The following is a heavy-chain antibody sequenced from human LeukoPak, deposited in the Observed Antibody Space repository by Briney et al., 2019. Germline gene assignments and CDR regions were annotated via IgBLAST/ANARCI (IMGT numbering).Heavy chain of an antibody. V-gene: IGHV4-61*01. Sequence: TETLSLTCTVSGGSVSSGSYYWSWIRQPPGKGLEWIGYIYYSGSTNYNPSLKSRVTISVDTSKNQFSLKLSSVTAADTAVYYCARDGDGYELDYWGQGTLVTVSS. J-gene: IGHJ4*02. CDR3: ARDGDGYELDY. CDR2: IYYSGST. D-gene: IGHD5-24*01. CDR1: GGSVSSGSYY.